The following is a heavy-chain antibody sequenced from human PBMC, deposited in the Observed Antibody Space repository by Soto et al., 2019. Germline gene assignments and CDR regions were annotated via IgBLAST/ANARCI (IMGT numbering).Heavy chain of an antibody. CDR3: ARDYRDYYDSSGYYYYDSGMDV. J-gene: IGHJ6*02. D-gene: IGHD3-22*01. CDR2: IIPILGIA. CDR1: GGTFNSST. Sequence: PVKVSWKASGGTFNSSTIRWARQAPGQGLEWMGRIIPILGIANYAQKFQGRVTITADKSTSTAYMELSSLRSEDTAVYYCARDYRDYYDSSGYYYYDSGMDVWGQGTTVTVSS. V-gene: IGHV1-69*04.